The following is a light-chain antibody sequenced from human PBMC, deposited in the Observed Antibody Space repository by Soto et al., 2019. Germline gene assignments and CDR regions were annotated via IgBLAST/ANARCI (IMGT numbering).Light chain of an antibody. V-gene: IGKV3-15*01. CDR2: GAS. CDR3: QQYDNWPIT. Sequence: ERVMTQSPATLSVSPGERATLSCRASQSVSSNLAWYQQKPGQAPRLFIYGASTRATAIQPRFSGSGSGTEFTLTIRSLQSEDFAVYYCQQYDNWPITFGQGTRLEIK. CDR1: QSVSSN. J-gene: IGKJ5*01.